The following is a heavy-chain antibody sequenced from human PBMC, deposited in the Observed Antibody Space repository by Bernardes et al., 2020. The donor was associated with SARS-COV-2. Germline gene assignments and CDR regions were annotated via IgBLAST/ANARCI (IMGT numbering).Heavy chain of an antibody. CDR1: GFTFSSYG. J-gene: IGHJ3*02. Sequence: GGSLRLSCAASGFTFSSYGLHWVRQAPGKGLEWVAVIWHDGTNKYYADSVKGRFTISRDNSKEMLYLQMDSLRAEDTAVYYCARDPRYCGGTCYYFSLYGFDIWGQGTMVTVSS. D-gene: IGHD2-21*02. V-gene: IGHV3-33*01. CDR3: ARDPRYCGGTCYYFSLYGFDI. CDR2: IWHDGTNK.